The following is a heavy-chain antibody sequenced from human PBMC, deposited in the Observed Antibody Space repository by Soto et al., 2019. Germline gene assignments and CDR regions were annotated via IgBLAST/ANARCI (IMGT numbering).Heavy chain of an antibody. Sequence: SCAASGFTFRIYAMSCVSQAPGKGLEWVSAIGTAGDTYYPGSVKGRFTISRENAKNSLYLQMNSLRAGDTAVYYCARANAGLYYFDYWGQGTLVTVSS. CDR3: ARANAGLYYFDY. CDR2: IGTAGDT. D-gene: IGHD6-13*01. V-gene: IGHV3-13*01. CDR1: GFTFRIYA. J-gene: IGHJ4*02.